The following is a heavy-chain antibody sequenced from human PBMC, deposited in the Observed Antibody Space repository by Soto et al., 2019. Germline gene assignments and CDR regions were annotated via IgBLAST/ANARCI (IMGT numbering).Heavy chain of an antibody. CDR2: IYYSGST. Sequence: PSETLSLTCTVSGGSISSGGYYWSWIRQHPGKGLEWIGYIYYSGSTYYNPSLKSRVTISVDTSKNQFSLKLSSVTAADTAVYYCAREFGPPEGATTRGGLYYYGMDVWGQGTTVTVSS. J-gene: IGHJ6*02. CDR3: AREFGPPEGATTRGGLYYYGMDV. CDR1: GGSISSGGYY. V-gene: IGHV4-31*03. D-gene: IGHD1-26*01.